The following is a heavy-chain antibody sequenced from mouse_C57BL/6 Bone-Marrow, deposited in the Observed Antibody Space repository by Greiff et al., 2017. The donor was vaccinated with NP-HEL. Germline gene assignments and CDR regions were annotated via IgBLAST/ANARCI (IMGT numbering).Heavy chain of an antibody. J-gene: IGHJ3*01. CDR3: ATPPTPSYYYGSSYDWFAY. D-gene: IGHD1-1*01. V-gene: IGHV1-55*01. CDR2: IYPGSGST. CDR1: GYTFTSYW. Sequence: VQLQQPGAELVKPGASVKMSCKASGYTFTSYWITWVKQRPGQGLEWIGDIYPGSGSTNYNEKFKSKATLTVDTSSSTAYMQLSSLTSEDSAVYYCATPPTPSYYYGSSYDWFAYWGQGTLVTVSA.